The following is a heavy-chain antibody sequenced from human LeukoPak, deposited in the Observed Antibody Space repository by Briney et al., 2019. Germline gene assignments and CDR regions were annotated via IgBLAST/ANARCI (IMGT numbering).Heavy chain of an antibody. V-gene: IGHV5-51*01. D-gene: IGHD1-26*01. CDR3: ARRSSGGSYWD. Sequence: GESLKISCKGSGYSFTSYWIAWVRQMPGKGLEWMAIIYPGDSETRYSPSFQGQVTISADKSITTAYLQWSSLKASDAAMYYCARRSSGGSYWDWGQGTLVTVSS. CDR2: IYPGDSET. J-gene: IGHJ4*02. CDR1: GYSFTSYW.